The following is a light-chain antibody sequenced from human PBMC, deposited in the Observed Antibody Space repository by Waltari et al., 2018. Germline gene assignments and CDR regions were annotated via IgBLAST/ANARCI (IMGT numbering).Light chain of an antibody. CDR1: NNKNY. CDR2: WAS. V-gene: IGKV4-1*01. CDR3: QQYYSTPPT. Sequence: NNKNYCGWYQQKPGQPPKLLIYWASTRESGVPDRFSGSGSGTDFTLTISSLQAEDVAVYYCQQYYSTPPTFGQGTKLEIK. J-gene: IGKJ2*01.